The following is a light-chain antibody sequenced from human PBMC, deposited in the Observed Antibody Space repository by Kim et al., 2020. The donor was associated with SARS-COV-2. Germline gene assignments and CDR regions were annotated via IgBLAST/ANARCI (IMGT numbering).Light chain of an antibody. CDR2: QDS. CDR3: QAWDSSIWV. Sequence: SYELTQQPSVSVSPGQTASITCSGDKLGDKYACWYQQKPGQSPVLVIYQDSKRPSGIPERFSGSNSGNTATLTISGTQAMDEADYYCQAWDSSIWVFGGGTQLTVL. V-gene: IGLV3-1*01. J-gene: IGLJ3*02. CDR1: KLGDKY.